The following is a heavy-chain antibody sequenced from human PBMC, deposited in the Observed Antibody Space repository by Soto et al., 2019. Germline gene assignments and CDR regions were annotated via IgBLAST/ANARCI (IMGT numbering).Heavy chain of an antibody. J-gene: IGHJ4*02. CDR2: INESGST. CDR3: ARGSGIVALPGELEDVNYDY. CDR1: GQSFSGHS. V-gene: IGHV4-34*01. D-gene: IGHD1-1*01. Sequence: VQLQQWGAGLVKPSETLSLSCAVYGQSFSGHSWAWIRQPPGKGLEWIGEINESGSTYYNPSLKSRVTISTATSQNQFSLKLSSVSAADTAAYFCARGSGIVALPGELEDVNYDYWGQGTLINVSS.